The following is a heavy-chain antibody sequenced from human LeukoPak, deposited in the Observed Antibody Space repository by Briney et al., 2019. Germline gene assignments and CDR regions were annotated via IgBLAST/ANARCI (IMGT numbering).Heavy chain of an antibody. J-gene: IGHJ4*02. CDR3: TTKSQGGH. CDR2: ISGSGGST. CDR1: GFTVSSYG. V-gene: IGHV3-23*01. D-gene: IGHD1-14*01. Sequence: PGGSLRLSCAASGFTVSSYGMSWVRQAPGKGLEWVSAISGSGGSTYYAAPVKGRFTISRDDSKNTLDLQMNSLKTEDTAVYYCTTKSQGGHWGQGTLVTVTS.